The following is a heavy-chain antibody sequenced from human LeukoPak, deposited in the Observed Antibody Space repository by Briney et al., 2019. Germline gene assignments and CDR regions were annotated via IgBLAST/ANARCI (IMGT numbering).Heavy chain of an antibody. D-gene: IGHD6-6*01. J-gene: IGHJ5*02. CDR3: ARDSEYSSSSRRFDP. V-gene: IGHV1-18*01. CDR2: ISAYNGNT. CDR1: GYTFTSYG. Sequence: ASAKVSCKASGYTFTSYGISRVRQAPGQGLEWMGWISAYNGNTNYAQKLQGRVTMTTDTSTSTAYMELRSLRSDDTAVYYCARDSEYSSSSRRFDPWGQGTLVTVSS.